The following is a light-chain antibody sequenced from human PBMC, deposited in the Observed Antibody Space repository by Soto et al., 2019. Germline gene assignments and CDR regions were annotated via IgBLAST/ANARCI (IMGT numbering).Light chain of an antibody. CDR2: YDS. CDR3: QVCGSVRDHPV. CDR1: NIGSKG. V-gene: IGLV3-21*04. J-gene: IGLJ3*02. Sequence: SYELTQSPSVSVAPGETARITCEENNIGSKGVHWYQQKPGQAPVLVIYYDSDRPSGIPDRFSGSKSGNTATLTISRVEAGDEADYHCQVCGSVRDHPVFGGGTKVTVL.